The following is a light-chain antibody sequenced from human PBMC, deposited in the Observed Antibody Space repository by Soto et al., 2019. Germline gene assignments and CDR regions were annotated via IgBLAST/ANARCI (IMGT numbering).Light chain of an antibody. Sequence: EIVMTQSPATLSVSPGERATISCRASQSVSSNLAWYKQKPGKAHRLLIYGAFTRDTGIPTRLSGSGTGTEFTLSISILQSVYFAVYYCQLYNNWPLIFGPGTKVDIK. CDR1: QSVSSN. V-gene: IGKV3-15*01. J-gene: IGKJ3*01. CDR2: GAF. CDR3: QLYNNWPLI.